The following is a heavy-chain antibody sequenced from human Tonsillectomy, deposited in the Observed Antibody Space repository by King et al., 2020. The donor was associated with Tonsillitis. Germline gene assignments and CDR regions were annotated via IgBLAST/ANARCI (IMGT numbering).Heavy chain of an antibody. CDR1: GFTFSSYW. V-gene: IGHV3-7*01. CDR2: INQDGSEK. D-gene: IGHD6-6*01. CDR3: VKCLFTRPRDHQKTSLYQQENRLRAHETPVYYCAREGRGYSSSSSFDY. Sequence: VQLVESGGGLVQPGGSLRLSCAASGFTFSSYWMSWVRQAPGKGLEWVANINQDGSEKYYVDSVKGRFTISRDNAKNSLFLQMNSLGAPDTAGFYCVKCLFTRPRDHQKTSLYQQENRLRAHETPVYYCAREGRGYSSSSSFDYWGQGSLVTVSS. J-gene: IGHJ4*02.